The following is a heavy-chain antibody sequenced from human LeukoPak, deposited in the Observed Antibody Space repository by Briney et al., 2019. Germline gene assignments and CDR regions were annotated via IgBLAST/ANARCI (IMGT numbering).Heavy chain of an antibody. CDR1: GGTFSSYA. Sequence: SVKVSCKASGGTFSSYAISWARQAPGQGLEWMGGIIPIFGTANYAQKFQGRVTITADESTGTAYMELSSLRSEDTAVYYCARYNNHFYGLDYWGQGTLVTVSS. V-gene: IGHV1-69*13. D-gene: IGHD1-14*01. CDR3: ARYNNHFYGLDY. CDR2: IIPIFGTA. J-gene: IGHJ4*02.